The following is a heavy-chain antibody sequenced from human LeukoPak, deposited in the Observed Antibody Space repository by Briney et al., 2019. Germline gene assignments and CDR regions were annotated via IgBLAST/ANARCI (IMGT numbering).Heavy chain of an antibody. CDR3: ARGGPCTIPFHY. J-gene: IGHJ4*02. D-gene: IGHD2-8*01. CDR2: INHSGST. V-gene: IGHV4-34*01. Sequence: SETLSLTCAVYGGSFSGYYWSWIREPPGKGLEWIGEINHSGSTNYNPSLKSRVTISVDTSKNQFSLKLSSVTAADTAVYYCARGGPCTIPFHYWGQGTLVTVSS. CDR1: GGSFSGYY.